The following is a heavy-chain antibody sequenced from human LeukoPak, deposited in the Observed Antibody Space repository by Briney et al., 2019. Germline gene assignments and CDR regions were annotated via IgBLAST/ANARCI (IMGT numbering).Heavy chain of an antibody. J-gene: IGHJ4*02. CDR1: GDSVSSNSAA. CDR2: TYYRSRWYN. V-gene: IGHV6-1*01. Sequence: SQTLSLTCAISGDSVSSNSAAWNWIRQSPSRGLEWLGRTYYRSRWYNDYVVSVRSRITINPDTAKNQFSLHLNSVTPEDTAVYYCTREDTTGYYSAFDYWGQGTLVTVSS. D-gene: IGHD3-22*01. CDR3: TREDTTGYYSAFDY.